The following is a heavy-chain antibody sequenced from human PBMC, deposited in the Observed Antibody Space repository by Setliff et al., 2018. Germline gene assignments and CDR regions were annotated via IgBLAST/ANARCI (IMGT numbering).Heavy chain of an antibody. CDR2: IYTSWST. J-gene: IGHJ4*02. V-gene: IGHV4-61*09. D-gene: IGHD3-10*01. CDR1: GGSISSRTYY. Sequence: PSETLSLTCNVSGGSISSRTYYWSWIRQPAGKGLEWIGHIYTSWSTNYNPSLKSRVTMSVDTTKNQFSLRLSSVTAADAAVYFCARESATIGEFPLYYFDKWGQGIPVTGSS. CDR3: ARESATIGEFPLYYFDK.